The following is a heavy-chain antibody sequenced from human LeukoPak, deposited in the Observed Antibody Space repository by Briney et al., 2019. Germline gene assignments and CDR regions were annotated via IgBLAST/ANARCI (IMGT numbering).Heavy chain of an antibody. CDR2: MNPNSGNT. J-gene: IGHJ6*03. CDR3: ARGIYGDYGADYYYYYMDV. Sequence: GASVKVSCKXSGYTFTSYDINWVRQATRQGLEWMGWMNPNSGNTGYAQKFQGRVTMTRNTSISTAYMELSSLRSEDAAVYYCARGIYGDYGADYYYYYMDVWGKGTTVTVSS. V-gene: IGHV1-8*01. CDR1: GYTFTSYD. D-gene: IGHD4-17*01.